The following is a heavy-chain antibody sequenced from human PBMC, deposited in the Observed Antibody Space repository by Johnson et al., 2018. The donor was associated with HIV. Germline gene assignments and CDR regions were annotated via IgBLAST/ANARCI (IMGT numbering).Heavy chain of an antibody. V-gene: IGHV3-30-3*01. J-gene: IGHJ3*02. CDR2: LSYDGSNT. Sequence: QVQLVESGGGLVKPGGSLRLSSAASGFTFSNAWMSWVRQAPGKGLEWVAVLSYDGSNTYYADSVKGRFTISRDNSKNTLYLQMNSLGAEDTAGYYCAREKSYYYDSSGYPDTFDIWGQGTMVIVSS. CDR3: AREKSYYYDSSGYPDTFDI. CDR1: GFTFSNAW. D-gene: IGHD3-22*01.